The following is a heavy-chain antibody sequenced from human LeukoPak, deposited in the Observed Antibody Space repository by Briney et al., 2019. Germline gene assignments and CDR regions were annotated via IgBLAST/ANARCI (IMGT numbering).Heavy chain of an antibody. CDR1: GGTFISYA. V-gene: IGHV1-69*13. J-gene: IGHJ4*02. Sequence: SVKVSCKASGGTFISYAISWVRQAPGQGLEWMGRIIPIFGTANYAQKFQGRVTITADESTSTAYMELSSLRSEDTAVYYCARVPYCSGGSCLLRGYYFDFWGQGTLVTVSS. D-gene: IGHD2-15*01. CDR3: ARVPYCSGGSCLLRGYYFDF. CDR2: IIPIFGTA.